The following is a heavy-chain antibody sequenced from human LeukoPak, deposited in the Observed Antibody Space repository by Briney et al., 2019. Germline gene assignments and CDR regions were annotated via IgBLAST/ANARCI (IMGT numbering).Heavy chain of an antibody. CDR1: GFTFSSYG. D-gene: IGHD6-19*01. J-gene: IGHJ4*02. Sequence: PGGSLRLSCAASGFTFSSYGMHWVRQAPGKGLEWVAVISYDGSNKYYADSVKGRFTISRDNAKNSLYLQMNSLRAEDTALYYCAKVSSGWYGDLFDYWGQGTLVTVSS. CDR2: ISYDGSNK. CDR3: AKVSSGWYGDLFDY. V-gene: IGHV3-30*18.